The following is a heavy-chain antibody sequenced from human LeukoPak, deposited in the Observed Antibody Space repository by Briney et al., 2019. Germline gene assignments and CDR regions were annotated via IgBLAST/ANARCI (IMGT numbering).Heavy chain of an antibody. CDR2: ISSSSSYI. D-gene: IGHD6-13*01. J-gene: IGHJ4*02. CDR3: ARLLGAAAGTGY. CDR1: GFTFSSYS. Sequence: PGGSLRLSCAASGFTFSSYSMNWVRQAPGKGLEWVSTISSSSSYIYYADSVKGRFTISRDNAKNSLYLQMNSLRAEDTAVYYCARLLGAAAGTGYWGQGTLVTVFS. V-gene: IGHV3-21*01.